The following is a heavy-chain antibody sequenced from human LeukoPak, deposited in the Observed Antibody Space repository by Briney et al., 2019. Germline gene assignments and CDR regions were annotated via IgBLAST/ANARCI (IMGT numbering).Heavy chain of an antibody. CDR2: IRSKAYGGTT. CDR1: GFTFGDYA. D-gene: IGHD3-3*01. J-gene: IGHJ4*02. V-gene: IGHV3-49*03. Sequence: GGSLRLSCTASGFTFGDYAMSWFRQAPGEGLEWVGFIRSKAYGGTTEYAASVKGRFTISRDDSKSIAYLQMNSLKTEDTAVYYCTRVGITIFGVVIPPDYWGQGTLVTVSS. CDR3: TRVGITIFGVVIPPDY.